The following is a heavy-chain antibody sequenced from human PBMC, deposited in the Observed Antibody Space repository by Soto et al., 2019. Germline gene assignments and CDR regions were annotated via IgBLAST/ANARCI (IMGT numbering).Heavy chain of an antibody. V-gene: IGHV1-8*01. J-gene: IGHJ5*02. CDR2: MNPNSGNT. D-gene: IGHD2-21*01. CDR3: ARARRIAGGGGFDP. CDR1: GYTFTSYD. Sequence: QVQLVQSGAEVKKPGASVKVSCKASGYTFTSYDVNWVRQATGQGLEWMGWMNPNSGNTGYAQKFQGRVTMTRNTSISTAYMEPSSLRSEDTAVYYCARARRIAGGGGFDPWGQGTLVTVSS.